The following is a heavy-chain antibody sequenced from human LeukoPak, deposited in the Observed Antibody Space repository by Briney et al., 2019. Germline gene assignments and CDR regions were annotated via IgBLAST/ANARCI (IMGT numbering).Heavy chain of an antibody. CDR3: ARDFPSGYSYYYYYYTMDV. V-gene: IGHV1-2*06. D-gene: IGHD3-22*01. J-gene: IGHJ6*02. CDR1: GYTFIGYY. CDR2: INPNSGGT. Sequence: ASVKVSCKASGYTFIGYYIHWVRQAPGQGLEWMGRINPNSGGTNYAQNFRGRVTMTRDTSISTAYMELSRLRSDDTAVYFCARDFPSGYSYYYYYYTMDVWGQGTTVTVSS.